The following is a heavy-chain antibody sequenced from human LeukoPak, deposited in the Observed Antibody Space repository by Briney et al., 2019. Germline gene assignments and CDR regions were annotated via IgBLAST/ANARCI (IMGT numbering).Heavy chain of an antibody. V-gene: IGHV3-30*02. Sequence: GGSLRLSCAASGFTFSSYAMHWVRQAPGKGLEWVTFIRYDGSNKYYADSVKGRFTISRDNSKNTLYLQMNSLRAEDTAVYYCARGSKEVLFTRDHYMDVWGKGTTVTISS. CDR3: ARGSKEVLFTRDHYMDV. CDR1: GFTFSSYA. J-gene: IGHJ6*03. CDR2: IRYDGSNK. D-gene: IGHD3-3*01.